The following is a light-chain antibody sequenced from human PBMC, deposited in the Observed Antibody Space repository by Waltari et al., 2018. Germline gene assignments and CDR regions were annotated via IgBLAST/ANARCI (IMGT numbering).Light chain of an antibody. Sequence: QSVLTQPPSVSGAPGQRVTISCTGGGSNIGAGYSVNWYRQRPGKAPELRLYGVNNRPSGVPDRFFGSLSGTSASLAITGLQAEDEADYYCQSYDTSLSVVFGGGTKLTV. J-gene: IGLJ2*01. V-gene: IGLV1-40*01. CDR1: GSNIGAGYS. CDR2: GVN. CDR3: QSYDTSLSVV.